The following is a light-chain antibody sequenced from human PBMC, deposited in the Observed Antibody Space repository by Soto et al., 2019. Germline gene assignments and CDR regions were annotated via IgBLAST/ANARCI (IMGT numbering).Light chain of an antibody. CDR3: QQSYVLPRT. V-gene: IGKV1-39*01. Sequence: DIQMTQSPSTLSASVGASVTITCRANQTITHYLNWYQQKPGRAPALLIYDASSLQSGVPSRFSGRGSGTDFSLTITSLQLADFATYFCQQSYVLPRTFGQGTKVEI. CDR1: QTITHY. J-gene: IGKJ1*01. CDR2: DAS.